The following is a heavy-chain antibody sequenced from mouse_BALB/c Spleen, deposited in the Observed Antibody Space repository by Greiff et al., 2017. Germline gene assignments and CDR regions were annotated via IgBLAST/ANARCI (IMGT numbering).Heavy chain of an antibody. Sequence: VQLQQSRAELVRPGTSVKVSCKASGYAFTNYLIEWVKQRPGQGLEWIGVINPGSGGTNYNEKFKGKATLTADKSSSTAYMQLSSLTSDDSAVYFCARSRDYYGSSYGFAYWGQGTLVTVSA. CDR2: INPGSGGT. V-gene: IGHV1-54*01. J-gene: IGHJ3*01. CDR1: GYAFTNYL. CDR3: ARSRDYYGSSYGFAY. D-gene: IGHD1-1*01.